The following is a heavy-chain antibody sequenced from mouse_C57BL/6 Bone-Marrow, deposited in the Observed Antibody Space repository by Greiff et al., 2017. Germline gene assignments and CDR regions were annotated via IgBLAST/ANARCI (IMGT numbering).Heavy chain of an antibody. CDR3: ARNYDYDVGYFDV. D-gene: IGHD2-4*01. CDR1: GFTFSDFY. J-gene: IGHJ1*03. Sequence: EVQVVESGGGLVQSGRSLRLSCATSGFTFSDFYMEWVRQAPGKGLEWIAASRNNANDYTTEYSESVKGRFIVSRDTSQSILYLQMNALKAEDTAIYYCARNYDYDVGYFDVWGTGTTVTVSS. CDR2: SRNNANDYTT. V-gene: IGHV7-1*01.